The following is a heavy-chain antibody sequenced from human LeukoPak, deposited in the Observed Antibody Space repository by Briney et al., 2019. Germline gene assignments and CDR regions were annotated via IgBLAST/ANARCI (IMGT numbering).Heavy chain of an antibody. Sequence: GGSLRLSCAASGFTFSSYGMHWVRQAPGKGLEWVAVIWYDGSNKYYADSVKGRFTIFRDNSKNTLYLQMNSLRAEDTAVYYCARGGNYDSRLDYWGQGTLVTVSS. CDR2: IWYDGSNK. J-gene: IGHJ4*02. D-gene: IGHD3-22*01. CDR3: ARGGNYDSRLDY. CDR1: GFTFSSYG. V-gene: IGHV3-33*01.